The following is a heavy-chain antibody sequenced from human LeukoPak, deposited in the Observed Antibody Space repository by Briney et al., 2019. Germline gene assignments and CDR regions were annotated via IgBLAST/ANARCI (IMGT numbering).Heavy chain of an antibody. CDR2: ISAYNGNT. CDR1: GYTFTSYG. Sequence: GASVKVSCKASGYTFTSYGISWVRQAPGQGLEWMGWISAYNGNTNYAQKLQGRVTITTDKSTSTAYMELRSLRSDDTAVYYCARDDSRSGSSGWYRHYYYYYGMDVWGQGTTVTVSS. CDR3: ARDDSRSGSSGWYRHYYYYYGMDV. D-gene: IGHD6-19*01. J-gene: IGHJ6*02. V-gene: IGHV1-18*01.